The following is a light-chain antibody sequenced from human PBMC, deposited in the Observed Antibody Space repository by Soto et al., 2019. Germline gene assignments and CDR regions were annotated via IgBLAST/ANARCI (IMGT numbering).Light chain of an antibody. CDR3: QQSYSTLPYT. Sequence: DIHMTQSPSSLSASVGDRVTITCRASQSISSYLNWYQQKPGKAPKLLIYAASSLQSGVPSRFSGSGSGTVFTLTISSLQPEDFATYYCQQSYSTLPYTFGQGTKLEIK. CDR1: QSISSY. V-gene: IGKV1-39*01. J-gene: IGKJ2*01. CDR2: AAS.